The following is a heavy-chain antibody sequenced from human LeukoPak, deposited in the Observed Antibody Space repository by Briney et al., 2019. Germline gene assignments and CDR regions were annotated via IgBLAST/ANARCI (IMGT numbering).Heavy chain of an antibody. Sequence: GSVKVSCKASGYTFTSYYMHWVRQAPGQGLEWMGIINPSGSSTNYAHKFQGRFTITRDTAKKTVYMEMNSLRATDTAVYYCAGAPGYCRGGSCYDNAFDYWGQGTLVTVSS. CDR2: INPSGSST. CDR1: GYTFTSYY. CDR3: AGAPGYCRGGSCYDNAFDY. D-gene: IGHD2-15*01. J-gene: IGHJ4*02. V-gene: IGHV1-46*01.